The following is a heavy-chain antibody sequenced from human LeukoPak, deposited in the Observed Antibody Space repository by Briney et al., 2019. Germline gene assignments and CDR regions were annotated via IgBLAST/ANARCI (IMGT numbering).Heavy chain of an antibody. CDR3: ASVDAAGTIDY. V-gene: IGHV1-69*13. CDR1: GGTFSSYA. Sequence: SVKVSCKASGGTFSSYAISWVRQAPGQGLEWMGGIIPIFGTANYAQKFRGRVTITADESTSTAYRELSSLRSEDTAVYYCASVDAAGTIDYWGQGTLVTVPS. D-gene: IGHD5-18*01. CDR2: IIPIFGTA. J-gene: IGHJ4*02.